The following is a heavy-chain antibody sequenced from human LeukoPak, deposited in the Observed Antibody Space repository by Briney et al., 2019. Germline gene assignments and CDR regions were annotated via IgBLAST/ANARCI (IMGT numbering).Heavy chain of an antibody. CDR1: IFTLSSYS. CDR2: ISSSSSTT. Sequence: GGSLRLSCAASIFTLSSYSMNWVRQAPGKGLEWVSYISSSSSTTYYADSVKGRFTISRDNPKNSLYLQMNSLRAEDTAVYYFVSSHKRKVGATTPSGFDYWGQGTLVTVSS. CDR3: VSSHKRKVGATTPSGFDY. J-gene: IGHJ4*02. V-gene: IGHV3-48*01. D-gene: IGHD1-26*01.